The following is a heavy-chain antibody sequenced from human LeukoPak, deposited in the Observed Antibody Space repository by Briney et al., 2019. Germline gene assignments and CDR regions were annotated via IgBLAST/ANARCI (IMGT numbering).Heavy chain of an antibody. V-gene: IGHV3-23*01. J-gene: IGHJ4*02. Sequence: GGSLRLSCAASEFTFGSYAMSWVRQAPGKGLEWVSAISGGGGSTYYADSVEGRFTISRDNSKNTLYLQMNNLRAEDTAIYYCAKAEGIAVPGRDHWGQGTLVTVSS. CDR3: AKAEGIAVPGRDH. D-gene: IGHD6-19*01. CDR2: ISGGGGST. CDR1: EFTFGSYA.